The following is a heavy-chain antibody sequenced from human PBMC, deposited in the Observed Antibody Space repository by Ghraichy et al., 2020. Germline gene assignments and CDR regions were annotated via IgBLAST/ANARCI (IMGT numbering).Heavy chain of an antibody. D-gene: IGHD3-16*02. CDR3: ASGPVWGSYRYPAHEHWYFDL. J-gene: IGHJ2*01. CDR1: GGTFSSYA. V-gene: IGHV1-69*13. CDR2: IIPIFGTA. Sequence: SLKVSCKASGGTFSSYAISWVRQAPGQGLEWMGGIIPIFGTANYAQKFQGRVTITADESTSTAYMELSSLRSEDTAVYYCASGPVWGSYRYPAHEHWYFDLWGRGTLVTVSS.